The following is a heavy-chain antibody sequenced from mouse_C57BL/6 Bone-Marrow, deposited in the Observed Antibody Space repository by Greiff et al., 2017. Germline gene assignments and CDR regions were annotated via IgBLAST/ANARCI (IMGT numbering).Heavy chain of an antibody. CDR1: GYSITSGYY. CDR2: ISYDGSN. V-gene: IGHV3-6*01. D-gene: IGHD2-4*01. Sequence: EVQLVESGPGLVKPSQSLSLTCSVTGYSITSGYYWNWIRQFPGNKLEWMGYISYDGSNNYNPSLKNRISITRDTSKNQFFLKLNSVTTEDTATYYCARGDYYDYGGAWFAYWGQGTLVTVSA. J-gene: IGHJ3*01. CDR3: ARGDYYDYGGAWFAY.